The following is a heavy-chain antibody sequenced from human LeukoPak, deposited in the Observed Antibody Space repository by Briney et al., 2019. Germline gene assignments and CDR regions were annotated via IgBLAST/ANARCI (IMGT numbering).Heavy chain of an antibody. CDR3: AKSTGSGILFPNDY. Sequence: IPGGSLRLSCAASGFTFSDYYMSWIRQAPGKGLEWVSYISSSSSYTNYADSVKGRFTISRDNAKNSLYLQMSSLRANDTAVYYCAKSTGSGILFPNDYWGRGTLVTVSS. J-gene: IGHJ4*02. D-gene: IGHD3-10*01. V-gene: IGHV3-11*03. CDR1: GFTFSDYY. CDR2: ISSSSSYT.